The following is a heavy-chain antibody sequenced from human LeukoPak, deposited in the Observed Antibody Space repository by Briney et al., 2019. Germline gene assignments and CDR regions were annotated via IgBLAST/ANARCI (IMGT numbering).Heavy chain of an antibody. J-gene: IGHJ3*02. CDR1: GYTFTGYY. D-gene: IGHD3-16*01. Sequence: GASVKVSCKASGYTFTGYYMHWVRQAPGQALEWMGWINPNRGGTNYAQKFQGRVTMTRDTSISTAYMELSRLRSDDTAVYYCARVPDGGPACAFYIWGPRTMVTVSS. V-gene: IGHV1-2*02. CDR3: ARVPDGGPACAFYI. CDR2: INPNRGGT.